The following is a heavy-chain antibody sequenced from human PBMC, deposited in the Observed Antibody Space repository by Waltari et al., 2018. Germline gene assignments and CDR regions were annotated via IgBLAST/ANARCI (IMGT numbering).Heavy chain of an antibody. V-gene: IGHV3-23*01. D-gene: IGHD6-19*01. CDR2: ISGSGGST. J-gene: IGHJ3*02. CDR3: AKGWEGYSSGWDDAFDI. Sequence: EVQLLESGGGLVQPGGSLRLSCAASGFTFSSYAMSWVRPAPGKGLEWVSAISGSGGSTYYADSVKGRFTISRDNSKNTLYLQMNSLRAEDTAVYYCAKGWEGYSSGWDDAFDIWGQGTMVTVSS. CDR1: GFTFSSYA.